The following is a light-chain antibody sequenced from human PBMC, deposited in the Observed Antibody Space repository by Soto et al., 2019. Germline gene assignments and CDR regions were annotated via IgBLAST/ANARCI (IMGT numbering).Light chain of an antibody. Sequence: QSALTQPRSVSGSPGQSVTISCTGTRSDVGRYNFVSWYQQHPGKAPRLIIYDVSKRSSGVPDRFSGSKSGNTASLTISGLQAEDEADYYCCSYADTFYVFGTGTKLTVL. CDR2: DVS. J-gene: IGLJ1*01. CDR3: CSYADTFYV. CDR1: RSDVGRYNF. V-gene: IGLV2-11*01.